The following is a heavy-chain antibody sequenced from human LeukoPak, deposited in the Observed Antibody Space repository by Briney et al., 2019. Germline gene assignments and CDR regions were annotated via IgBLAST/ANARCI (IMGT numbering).Heavy chain of an antibody. CDR3: ARARSSGWVIDS. D-gene: IGHD6-19*01. V-gene: IGHV3-48*02. J-gene: IGHJ4*02. CDR2: ISSSSSTI. CDR1: GFTFRTYS. Sequence: GGSLRLSCAASGFTFRTYSMNWVRQAPGRGLEWISYISSSSSTIYYADSVKGRFTISRDNAKNSLYLQMNSLRDEDTVVYFCARARSSGWVIDSWGQGTLVTVSS.